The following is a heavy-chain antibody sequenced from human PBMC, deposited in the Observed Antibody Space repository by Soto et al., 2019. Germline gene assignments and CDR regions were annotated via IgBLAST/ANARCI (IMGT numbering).Heavy chain of an antibody. J-gene: IGHJ4*02. CDR2: ITHDGYNR. V-gene: IGHV3-30*18. CDR1: GFSFSYYG. CDR3: AKGGSFDI. Sequence: QVQLVESGGSVVQPGGSRRLSCAASGFSFSYYGLHWVRQAPGKGLEWLALITHDGYNRYYADSVKGRFTISRDNSKNKIFLQMNSLKSEDTAVYYCAKGGSFDIWGQGTPVTVSS. D-gene: IGHD6-6*01.